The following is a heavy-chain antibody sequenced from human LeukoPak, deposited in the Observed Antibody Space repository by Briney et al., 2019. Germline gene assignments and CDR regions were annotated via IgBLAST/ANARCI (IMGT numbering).Heavy chain of an antibody. D-gene: IGHD3-10*01. V-gene: IGHV3-33*01. CDR2: IWYDGSNK. J-gene: IGHJ4*02. CDR1: GFTFSSYG. Sequence: NPGGSLRLSCAASGFTFSSYGMHWVRQAPGKGLEWVAVIWYDGSNKYYADSVKGRFTISRDNSKNTLYLQMNSLRAEDTAVYYCARADQGPSVRGVSMSPLDYWGQGTLVTVSS. CDR3: ARADQGPSVRGVSMSPLDY.